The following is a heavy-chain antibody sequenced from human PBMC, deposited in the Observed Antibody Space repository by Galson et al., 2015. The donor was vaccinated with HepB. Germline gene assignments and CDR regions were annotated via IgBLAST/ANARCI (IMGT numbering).Heavy chain of an antibody. D-gene: IGHD3-3*01. CDR3: ARGTGSYDFWSGYYYFDY. V-gene: IGHV3-33*01. Sequence: SLRLSCAASGFTFSSYGMHWVRQAPGKGLEWVAVIWYDGSNKYYADSVKGRFTISRDNSKNTLYLQMNSLRAEDTAVYYCARGTGSYDFWSGYYYFDYWGQGTLVTVSS. J-gene: IGHJ4*02. CDR1: GFTFSSYG. CDR2: IWYDGSNK.